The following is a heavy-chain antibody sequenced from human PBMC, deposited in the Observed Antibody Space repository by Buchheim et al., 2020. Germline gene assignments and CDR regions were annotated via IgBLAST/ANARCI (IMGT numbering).Heavy chain of an antibody. J-gene: IGHJ4*02. D-gene: IGHD3-22*01. Sequence: QAQLVESGGGVVQPGRSLRLSCAASGFTFSSYGMHWVRQAPGKGLEWVAVMSYDGSDKYYADSVKGRFTISQVNSKNTLYLQMNSLRAEDTAVYYCAKSLWRGFYDNSGYSDYWGQGTL. CDR3: AKSLWRGFYDNSGYSDY. V-gene: IGHV3-30*18. CDR1: GFTFSSYG. CDR2: MSYDGSDK.